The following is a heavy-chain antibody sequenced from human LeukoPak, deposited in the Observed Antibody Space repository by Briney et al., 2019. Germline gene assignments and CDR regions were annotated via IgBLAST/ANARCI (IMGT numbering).Heavy chain of an antibody. CDR1: GYTFSSYG. CDR2: IRYDGSNK. D-gene: IGHD3-3*01. J-gene: IGHJ4*02. CDR3: AKDPGVLNYDFWSGYDFDY. V-gene: IGHV3-30*02. Sequence: GGSLRLSCAASGYTFSSYGMDWVHQAPGKGLEWVAFIRYDGSNKYYADSVQGRFTISRDNSKNTLYLQMNSLRAEDTAVYYCAKDPGVLNYDFWSGYDFDYWGQGTLVTVSS.